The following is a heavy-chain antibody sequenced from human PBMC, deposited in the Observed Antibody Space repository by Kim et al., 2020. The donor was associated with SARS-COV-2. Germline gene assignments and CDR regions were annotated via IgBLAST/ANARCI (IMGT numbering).Heavy chain of an antibody. D-gene: IGHD6-6*01. V-gene: IGHV3-33*03. J-gene: IGHJ3*02. Sequence: GGSLRLSCAASGFIFSSFFMHWVRQAPGKGLEWVAYICPGEKSEYYADSVKGRFTISRDNAKNMVYLQMNSLRAEDTAVYYCARAFEYSTSDAFDIWGQ. CDR1: GFIFSSFF. CDR3: ARAFEYSTSDAFDI. CDR2: ICPGEKSE.